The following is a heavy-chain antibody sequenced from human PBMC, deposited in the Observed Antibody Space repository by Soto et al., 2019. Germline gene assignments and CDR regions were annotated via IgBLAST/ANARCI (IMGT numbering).Heavy chain of an antibody. CDR1: GYSFTSYW. CDR2: IYPGDSDT. D-gene: IGHD2-15*01. V-gene: IGHV5-51*01. Sequence: GESLKISCKGSGYSFTSYWIGWVRQMPGKGLEWMGIIYPGDSDTRYSPSFQGQVTISADKSISTAYLQWSSLKASDTAMYYCAKLVDTEQDAYDIWSQGTMVTVSS. J-gene: IGHJ3*02. CDR3: AKLVDTEQDAYDI.